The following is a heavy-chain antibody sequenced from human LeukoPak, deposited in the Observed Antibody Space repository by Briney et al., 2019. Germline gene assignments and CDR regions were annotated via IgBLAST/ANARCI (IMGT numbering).Heavy chain of an antibody. Sequence: GGSLRLSCAASGFTFSSYSMNWVRQAPGKGLEWVSSISSSSYIYYADSVKGRFTISRDNAKNSLYLQMNSLRAEDTAVYYCAREDDYYYYGMDVWGQGTTVTVSS. V-gene: IGHV3-21*01. CDR2: ISSSSYI. CDR3: AREDDYYYYGMDV. J-gene: IGHJ6*02. CDR1: GFTFSSYS.